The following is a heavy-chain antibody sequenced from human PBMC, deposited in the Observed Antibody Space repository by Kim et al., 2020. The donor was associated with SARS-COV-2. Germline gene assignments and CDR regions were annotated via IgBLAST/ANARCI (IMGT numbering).Heavy chain of an antibody. J-gene: IGHJ6*02. CDR2: K. CDR3: ARSVSYYYGMDV. V-gene: IGHV3-33*01. Sequence: KYYADSVKGQFTIARDNSKNTLYLQMNSLGAEDTAVYYCARSVSYYYGMDVWGQGTTVTVSS.